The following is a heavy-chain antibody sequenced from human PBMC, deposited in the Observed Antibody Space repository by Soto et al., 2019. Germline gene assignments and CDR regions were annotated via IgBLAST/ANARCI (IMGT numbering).Heavy chain of an antibody. Sequence: PSETLSLTCTVSGGSISSGDYYWSWIRQPPGKGPEWIGYIYYSGSTYYNPSLKSRVTISVDTSKNQFSLKLSSVTAADTAVYYCARAKYYDSWSGKSNHWFDPWGQGTLVTVSS. V-gene: IGHV4-30-4*01. CDR1: GGSISSGDYY. CDR3: ARAKYYDSWSGKSNHWFDP. CDR2: IYYSGST. D-gene: IGHD3-3*01. J-gene: IGHJ5*02.